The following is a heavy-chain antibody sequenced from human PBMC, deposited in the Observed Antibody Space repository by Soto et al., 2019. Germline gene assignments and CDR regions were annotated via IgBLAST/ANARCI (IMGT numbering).Heavy chain of an antibody. CDR2: IYYSGST. V-gene: IGHV4-59*01. CDR1: GDSMSSYY. CDR3: ATHRYSSGWYYFDY. Sequence: SETLSLTCTVSGDSMSSYYWSWIRQPPGKGLEWIGYIYYSGSTTYNPSLRSRVTMSVDTSKNQFSLRLSSVTAADTAVYYCATHRYSSGWYYFDYWGQGTLVTVSS. D-gene: IGHD6-19*01. J-gene: IGHJ4*02.